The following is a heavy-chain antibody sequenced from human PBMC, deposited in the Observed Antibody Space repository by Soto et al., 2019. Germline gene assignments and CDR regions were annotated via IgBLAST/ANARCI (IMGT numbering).Heavy chain of an antibody. CDR2: IYYSGST. CDR1: GGSIGSYY. Sequence: SDTLSLTCTVSGGSIGSYYWSWIRQPPGKGLEWIGYIYYSGSTNYNPSLKSRVTISVDTSKNQFSLKLSSVTAADTAVYYCARVRSYGDYVWWGYLDYWGQGTLVTVSS. J-gene: IGHJ4*02. D-gene: IGHD4-17*01. V-gene: IGHV4-59*01. CDR3: ARVRSYGDYVWWGYLDY.